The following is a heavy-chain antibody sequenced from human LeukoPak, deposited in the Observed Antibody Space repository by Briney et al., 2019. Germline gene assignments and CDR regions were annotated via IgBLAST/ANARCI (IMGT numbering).Heavy chain of an antibody. CDR1: GFTFSIYA. V-gene: IGHV3-23*01. CDR2: TSGGGGST. Sequence: GGSLRLSCAASGFTFSIYAMSWVRQAPGKGLEWVSGTSGGGGSTYYADSVKGRFTSTRDNSKNTLYLQMNSLRAEDTAVYYCAKAGSSQGYFDPWGQGTLVTVSS. J-gene: IGHJ4*02. D-gene: IGHD2-15*01. CDR3: AKAGSSQGYFDP.